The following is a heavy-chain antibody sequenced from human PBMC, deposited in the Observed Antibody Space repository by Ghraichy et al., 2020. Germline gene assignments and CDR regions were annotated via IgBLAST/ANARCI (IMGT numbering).Heavy chain of an antibody. CDR1: GGSISSSSYY. Sequence: SETLSLTCTVSGGSISSSSYYWGWIRQPPGKGLEWIGSIYYSGSTYYNPSLKSRVTISVDTSKNQFSLKLSSVTAADTAVYYCARPRSYNWFDPWGQGTLVTVSS. CDR3: ARPRSYNWFDP. CDR2: IYYSGST. V-gene: IGHV4-39*01. J-gene: IGHJ5*02.